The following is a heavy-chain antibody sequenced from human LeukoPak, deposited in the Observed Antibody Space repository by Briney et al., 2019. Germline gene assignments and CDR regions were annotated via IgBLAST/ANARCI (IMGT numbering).Heavy chain of an antibody. CDR1: GGSISSYY. V-gene: IGHV4-59*01. CDR2: IYYSGST. CDR3: ARERYSGYEDN. J-gene: IGHJ4*02. Sequence: PSETLSLTCTVSGGSISSYYWSWIRQPPGKGLKWIGYIYYSGSTNYNPSLKSRVTISVDTSKNQFSLKLSSVTAADTAAYYCARERYSGYEDNWGQGTLVTVSS. D-gene: IGHD5-12*01.